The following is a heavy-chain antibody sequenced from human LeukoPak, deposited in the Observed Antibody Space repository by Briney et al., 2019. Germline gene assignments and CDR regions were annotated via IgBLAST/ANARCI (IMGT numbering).Heavy chain of an antibody. V-gene: IGHV3-23*01. CDR2: ISGSGGST. D-gene: IGHD2-2*01. CDR1: GFTFSSYA. Sequence: GGSLRLSCAASGFTFSSYAMSWVRQAPGKGLEWVSAISGSGGSTYYADSVKGRFTISRDNSKNTLYLQMNSLRAEDTAVYYCAKELIVVVPAAIFYDPWGQGTLVTVSS. J-gene: IGHJ5*02. CDR3: AKELIVVVPAAIFYDP.